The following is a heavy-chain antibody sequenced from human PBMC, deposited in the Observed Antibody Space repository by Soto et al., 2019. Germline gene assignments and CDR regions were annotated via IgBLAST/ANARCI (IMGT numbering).Heavy chain of an antibody. CDR3: ARSFGWYAVDS. J-gene: IGHJ4*02. CDR2: IYYSGST. V-gene: IGHV4-59*12. D-gene: IGHD6-19*01. Sequence: SETLSLTCTVSGGSISSYYWSWIRQPLGKGLEWIGYIYYSGSTNYNPSLKSRVTISLDKSRNQFSLSLSLMTAADTATYYCARSFGWYAVDSWGQGILVTVSS. CDR1: GGSISSYY.